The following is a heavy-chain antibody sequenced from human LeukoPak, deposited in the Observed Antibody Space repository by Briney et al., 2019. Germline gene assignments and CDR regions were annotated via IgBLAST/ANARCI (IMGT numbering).Heavy chain of an antibody. CDR3: AKDLRGWRYYDSSGYYYF. Sequence: PGRSLRLSCAASGFTFDDYAMHWVRQAPGKGLEWVSGISWNSGSIGYADSVKGRFTISRDNSKNTLYLQMNSLRAEDTAVYYCAKDLRGWRYYDSSGYYYFWGQGTLVTVSS. J-gene: IGHJ4*02. CDR2: ISWNSGSI. V-gene: IGHV3-9*01. CDR1: GFTFDDYA. D-gene: IGHD3-22*01.